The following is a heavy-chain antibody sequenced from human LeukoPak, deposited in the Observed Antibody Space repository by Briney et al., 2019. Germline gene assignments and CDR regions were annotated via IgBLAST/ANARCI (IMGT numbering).Heavy chain of an antibody. V-gene: IGHV5-51*01. CDR3: ARQGAAGKYYYYYMDV. Sequence: GESLKISCKGSGYIFTSYWIGWVRQMPGKGLEGMGIIYPGDSDTRYSPSFQGQVTISADKSISTAYLQWSSLKASDTAMYYCARQGAAGKYYYYYMDVWGKGTTVTVSS. CDR2: IYPGDSDT. CDR1: GYIFTSYW. J-gene: IGHJ6*03. D-gene: IGHD6-13*01.